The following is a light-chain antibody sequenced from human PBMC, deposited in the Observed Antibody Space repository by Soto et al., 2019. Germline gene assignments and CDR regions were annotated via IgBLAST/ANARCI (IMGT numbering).Light chain of an antibody. Sequence: EIVMTQSPSTLSVSPGERATLSCRASQSVSSNLAWYQQKPGQAPRLLIYGASTRATGIPARFSGSGSGTEFTLTISSLQSGDFAVYYCQQYKKWPQYTFSQGTKLEI. CDR2: GAS. CDR3: QQYKKWPQYT. CDR1: QSVSSN. J-gene: IGKJ2*01. V-gene: IGKV3-15*01.